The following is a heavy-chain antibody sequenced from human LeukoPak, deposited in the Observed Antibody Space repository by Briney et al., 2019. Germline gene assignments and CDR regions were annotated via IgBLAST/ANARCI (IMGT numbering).Heavy chain of an antibody. D-gene: IGHD3-10*01. CDR2: IYHSGST. CDR1: GYSISSGYY. J-gene: IGHJ4*02. Sequence: SETLSLTCTVSGYSISSGYYWGCIRQPPGKGLEWIGNIYHSGSTYYNPSLKSRVTISVDTSKNQFSLKLSSVTAADTAVYYCARGLWFGDENPPYFDYWGQGILVTVSS. V-gene: IGHV4-38-2*02. CDR3: ARGLWFGDENPPYFDY.